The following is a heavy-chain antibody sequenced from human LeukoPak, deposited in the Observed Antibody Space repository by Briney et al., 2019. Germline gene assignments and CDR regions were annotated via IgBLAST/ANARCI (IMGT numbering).Heavy chain of an antibody. CDR1: GYTFTSYA. CDR2: INTNTGNP. D-gene: IGHD3-16*02. Sequence: ASVKVSCKASGYTFTSYAMNWVRQAPGQGLEWMGWINTNTGNPTYAQGFTGRFVFSLDTSVSTAYLQISSLKAEDTAVYYCATNYDYVWGSYRYTFDYWGQGTLVTVSS. J-gene: IGHJ4*02. V-gene: IGHV7-4-1*02. CDR3: ATNYDYVWGSYRYTFDY.